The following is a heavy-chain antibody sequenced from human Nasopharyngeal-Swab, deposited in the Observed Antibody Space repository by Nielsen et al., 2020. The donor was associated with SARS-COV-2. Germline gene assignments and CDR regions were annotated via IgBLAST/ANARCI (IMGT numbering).Heavy chain of an antibody. CDR1: GYTFTRYD. D-gene: IGHD2-15*01. CDR2: MNPNSGNT. V-gene: IGHV1-8*01. Sequence: ASVQVSCKASGYTFTRYDINWVRQATGQGLEWMGWMNPNSGNTGYAQKFQGRVTMTRNTSISTAYMELSSLRSEDTAVYYCAAQPLVVAATGGFDPWGQGTLVTVSS. CDR3: AAQPLVVAATGGFDP. J-gene: IGHJ5*02.